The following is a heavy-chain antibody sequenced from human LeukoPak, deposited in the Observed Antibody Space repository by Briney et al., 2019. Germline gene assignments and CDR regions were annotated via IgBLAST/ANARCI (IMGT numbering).Heavy chain of an antibody. CDR1: GCTFTSYY. CDR2: INPSGGST. D-gene: IGHD6-19*01. J-gene: IGHJ4*02. Sequence: ASVKVSCKASGCTFTSYYIHWVRQAPGQGLEWMGIINPSGGSTSYAQKFQGRVTMTRDTSTSTVYMELSSLRSEDTAVYYCARERLKIAVAGTGYFDYWGQGTLATVSS. V-gene: IGHV1-46*01. CDR3: ARERLKIAVAGTGYFDY.